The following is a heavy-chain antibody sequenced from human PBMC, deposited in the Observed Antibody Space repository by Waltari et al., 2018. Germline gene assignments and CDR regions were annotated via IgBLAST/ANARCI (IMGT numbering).Heavy chain of an antibody. Sequence: QVQLVQSGAEVKKPGASVKVSCKTSGYTFTSFGITWVRQAPGQGLEWVGWISAYNGNTNSAQKVQGRVTITTDTSTSTAYTDLRSLRSDDTTVYYCARDRDFLGTYSPLQYWGQGTLVTVSS. D-gene: IGHD3-10*01. CDR2: ISAYNGNT. CDR3: ARDRDFLGTYSPLQY. J-gene: IGHJ4*02. V-gene: IGHV1-18*01. CDR1: GYTFTSFG.